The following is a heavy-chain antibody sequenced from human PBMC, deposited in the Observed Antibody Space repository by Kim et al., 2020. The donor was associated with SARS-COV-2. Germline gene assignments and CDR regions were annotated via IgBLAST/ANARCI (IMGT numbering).Heavy chain of an antibody. V-gene: IGHV5-51*01. J-gene: IGHJ4*02. CDR2: DT. Sequence: DTRYSPSFQGQVTILADKSNSTAYLQWSSLNASDTAIYYCARRDGGNFDDWGQGTLVTVSS. CDR3: ARRDGGNFDD. D-gene: IGHD2-15*01.